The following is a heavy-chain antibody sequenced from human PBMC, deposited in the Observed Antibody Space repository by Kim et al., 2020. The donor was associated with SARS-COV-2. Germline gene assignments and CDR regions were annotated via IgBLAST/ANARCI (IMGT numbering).Heavy chain of an antibody. CDR3: ARDTGAGEWEPEYYLDC. CDR1: GFTFSSYG. Sequence: GGSLRLSCAASGFTFSSYGMHWVRQAPGKGLEWVAVIWYGGSNKYYADSVKGRFTISRDNSKNTLSLQMNSLRAEDTAVYYCARDTGAGEWEPEYYLDCWGQGPLVSGSS. J-gene: IGHJ4*02. CDR2: IWYGGSNK. D-gene: IGHD1-26*01. V-gene: IGHV3-33*01.